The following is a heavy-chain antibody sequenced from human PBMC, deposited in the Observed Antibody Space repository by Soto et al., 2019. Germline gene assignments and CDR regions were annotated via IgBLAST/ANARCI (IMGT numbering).Heavy chain of an antibody. CDR1: GFTFSSYG. Sequence: GGSLRLSCAASGFTFSSYGMHWVRQAPGKGLEWVAVIWYDGSNKYYADSVKGRFTISRDNSKNTLYLQMNSLRAEDTAVYYCARDHLHQRVYYYYGMDVWGQGTTVTVSS. J-gene: IGHJ6*02. D-gene: IGHD4-4*01. CDR3: ARDHLHQRVYYYYGMDV. V-gene: IGHV3-33*01. CDR2: IWYDGSNK.